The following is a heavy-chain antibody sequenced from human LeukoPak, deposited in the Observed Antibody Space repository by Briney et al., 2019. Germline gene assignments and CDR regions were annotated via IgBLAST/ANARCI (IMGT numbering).Heavy chain of an antibody. CDR3: ARDSSTEGLDY. CDR2: IYYSGST. V-gene: IGHV4-31*03. Sequence: SETLSLTCTVSGGSISSGGYYWSWIRQHPGKGLEWIGYIYYSGSTYYNPSLKSRVTISVDTSKNQFSQKLSSVTAADTAVYYCARDSSTEGLDYWGQGTLVTVSS. J-gene: IGHJ4*02. D-gene: IGHD5/OR15-5a*01. CDR1: GGSISSGGYY.